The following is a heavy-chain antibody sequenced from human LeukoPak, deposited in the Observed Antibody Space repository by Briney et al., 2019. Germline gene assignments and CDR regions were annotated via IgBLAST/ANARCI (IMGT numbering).Heavy chain of an antibody. CDR1: GFTFSSYG. CDR3: ATPTGLGYYYGMDV. V-gene: IGHV3-30*03. CDR2: ISYDGSNK. Sequence: PTGGSLRLSCAASGFTFSSYGMHWVRQAPGKGLEWVAVISYDGSNKYYADYVKGRFTISRDNSKNTLYLQMNSLRAEDTAVYYCATPTGLGYYYGMDVWGQGTTVTVSS. D-gene: IGHD1-14*01. J-gene: IGHJ6*02.